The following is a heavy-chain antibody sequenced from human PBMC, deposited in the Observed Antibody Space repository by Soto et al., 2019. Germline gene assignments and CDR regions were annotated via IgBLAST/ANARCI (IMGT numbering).Heavy chain of an antibody. J-gene: IGHJ4*02. D-gene: IGHD3-10*01. CDR3: ARVGEVGILGAYFDY. CDR2: IKQDGSEK. V-gene: IGHV3-7*03. CDR1: GFTFSSYW. Sequence: GESLKISCAASGFTFSSYWMSWVRQAPGKGLEWVANIKQDGSEKYYVDSVKGRFTISRDNAKNSLYLQMNSLRAEDTAVYYCARVGEVGILGAYFDYGGQGTLVTVSS.